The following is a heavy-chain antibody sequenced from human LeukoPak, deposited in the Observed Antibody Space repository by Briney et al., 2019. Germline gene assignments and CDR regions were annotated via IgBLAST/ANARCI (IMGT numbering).Heavy chain of an antibody. D-gene: IGHD5-24*01. CDR2: IIPVLVST. CDR3: ATGTGGYNEH. J-gene: IGHJ4*02. V-gene: IGHV1-69*04. CDR1: GGTLSNTV. Sequence: GASVKVSCKGSGGTLSNTVITWVRQAPGQGLEWMGRIIPVLVSTNYAPQFHARVTITADKSTNTAYMDLSSLTSENTAVYFCATGTGGYNEHWGQGTLVTVSS.